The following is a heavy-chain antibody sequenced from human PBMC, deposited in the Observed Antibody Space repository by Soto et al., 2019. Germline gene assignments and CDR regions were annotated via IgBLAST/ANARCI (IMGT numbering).Heavy chain of an antibody. J-gene: IGHJ5*02. Sequence: QLQLQESGPGLVKPSETLSLTCTVSGGSFSSSTYYWGWIRQPPGKGLEWIGSMYSGGNTYYNPSLKSRVTLSVDKSKNHFSLKLTSVTAADTAMYYCARQPYDSTGYYYGAWGQGTLVTVSS. D-gene: IGHD3-22*01. CDR3: ARQPYDSTGYYYGA. V-gene: IGHV4-39*01. CDR2: MYSGGNT. CDR1: GGSFSSSTYY.